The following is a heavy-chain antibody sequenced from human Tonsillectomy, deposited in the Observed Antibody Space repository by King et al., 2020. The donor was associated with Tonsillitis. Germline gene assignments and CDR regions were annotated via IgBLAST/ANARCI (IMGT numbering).Heavy chain of an antibody. CDR2: IYPNSGGT. J-gene: IGHJ6*02. Sequence: QLVQSGAEVKKPGASVKVSCKSSGYTFTDYYIHWVRQAPGQGLEWMVVIYPNSGGTNYARRFQGRVTMTRDTSISPAYMALSRLRSDDTAMYYCARDIVVAPTASDYYYYYGMDVWGQGTTITVSS. CDR3: ARDIVVAPTASDYYYYYGMDV. V-gene: IGHV1-2*02. D-gene: IGHD2-2*01. CDR1: GYTFTDYY.